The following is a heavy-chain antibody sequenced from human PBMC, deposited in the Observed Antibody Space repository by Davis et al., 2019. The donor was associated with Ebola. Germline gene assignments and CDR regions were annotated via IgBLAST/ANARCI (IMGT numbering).Heavy chain of an antibody. D-gene: IGHD2/OR15-2a*01. CDR1: GFTFSSYC. Sequence: GESLKISCAASGFTFSSYCMHWVRHAPGKGLEWVTVISYDGSNKYYADSVKGRFTISRDNSKNTLHLQMNSLRVEDTAMYYCVKDTSNIWFDVWAKGHWSPYLQ. CDR2: ISYDGSNK. CDR3: VKDTSNIWFDV. J-gene: IGHJ3*01. V-gene: IGHV3-30*18.